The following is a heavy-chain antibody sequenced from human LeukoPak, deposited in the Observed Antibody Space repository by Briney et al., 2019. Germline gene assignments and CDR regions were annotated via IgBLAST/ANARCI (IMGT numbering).Heavy chain of an antibody. CDR3: ARDPSSWYGDYYYMDV. J-gene: IGHJ6*03. D-gene: IGHD6-13*01. CDR1: GGSISSYY. Sequence: PSETLSLTWTVSGGSISSYYWSWIRQPAGRGRGWIGRIYTGGSTNYNPSLRSGVTMSVDTSKNQCSLKLSSVTAADTAVYYCARDPSSWYGDYYYMDVWGKGTTVTVSS. V-gene: IGHV4-4*07. CDR2: IYTGGST.